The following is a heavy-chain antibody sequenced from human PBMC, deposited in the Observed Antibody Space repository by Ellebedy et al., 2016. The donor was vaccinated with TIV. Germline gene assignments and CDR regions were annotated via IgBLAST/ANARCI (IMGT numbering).Heavy chain of an antibody. Sequence: SETLSLXCAVYGGSFSGYYWSWIRQPPGKGLEWIGEINHSGSTNYNPSLKSRVTISVDTSKNQFSLKLSSVTAADTAVYYCARDLGLVPYYYGMDVWGQGTTVTVSS. CDR1: GGSFSGYY. CDR2: INHSGST. CDR3: ARDLGLVPYYYGMDV. D-gene: IGHD3-16*01. J-gene: IGHJ6*02. V-gene: IGHV4-34*01.